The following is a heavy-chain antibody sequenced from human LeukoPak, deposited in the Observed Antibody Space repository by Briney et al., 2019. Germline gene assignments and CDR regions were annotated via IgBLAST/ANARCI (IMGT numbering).Heavy chain of an antibody. J-gene: IGHJ4*02. V-gene: IGHV3-66*01. CDR1: GFTVSSSY. CDR3: ARGLFTSGTYYNFFDY. D-gene: IGHD3-10*01. Sequence: GGSLSLSCAASGFTVSSSYMTWVRQAPGKGLEWVSVIFNGGSTYYADSVKGRFTISTDNSRNTVYLQMNSLRAEDTGIYYCARGLFTSGTYYNFFDYWAQGILVTASS. CDR2: IFNGGST.